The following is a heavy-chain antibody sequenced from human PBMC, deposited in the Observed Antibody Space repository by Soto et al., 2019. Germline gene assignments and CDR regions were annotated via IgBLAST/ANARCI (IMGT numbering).Heavy chain of an antibody. D-gene: IGHD3-9*01. Sequence: QVQLQESGPGLVKPSETLSLTCSVSGDSISSSYWAWIRQPPGKGLGWIGYISYSGSTNSNPSLKGRVTIFVHTSGNQCSLSLSSVTAADTAVYFCARARYTWTGYYKGGFYYFDYWGQGTPVTVSS. V-gene: IGHV4-59*01. CDR1: GDSISSSY. CDR2: ISYSGST. J-gene: IGHJ4*02. CDR3: ARARYTWTGYYKGGFYYFDY.